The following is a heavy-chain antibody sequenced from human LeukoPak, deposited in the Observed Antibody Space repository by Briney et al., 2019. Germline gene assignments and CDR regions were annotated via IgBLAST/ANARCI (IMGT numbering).Heavy chain of an antibody. CDR2: VDHNRGDS. Sequence: SVHVSYKPSRYTFTQHYIHWVRQAPRQGLEGMGWVDHNRGDSKHAQKSQRRVIITSNTYISTVYLELSSVTSDETAVYYCAGDNYGPLDYWGQGTLVTVSS. D-gene: IGHD3-16*01. CDR1: RYTFTQHY. CDR3: AGDNYGPLDY. V-gene: IGHV1-2*02. J-gene: IGHJ4*02.